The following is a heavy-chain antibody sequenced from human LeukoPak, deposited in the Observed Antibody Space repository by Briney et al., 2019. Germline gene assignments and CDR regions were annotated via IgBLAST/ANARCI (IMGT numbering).Heavy chain of an antibody. D-gene: IGHD3-3*01. Sequence: GGSLRLSCAASGFTFSSYAMSWVRQAPGKGLEWVSAISCSGGSTYYADSVKGRFTISRDNSKNTLYLQMNSLRAEDTAVYYCATHGRGYYDFWSGYYTFDYWGQGTLVTVSS. CDR2: ISCSGGST. V-gene: IGHV3-23*01. CDR1: GFTFSSYA. CDR3: ATHGRGYYDFWSGYYTFDY. J-gene: IGHJ4*02.